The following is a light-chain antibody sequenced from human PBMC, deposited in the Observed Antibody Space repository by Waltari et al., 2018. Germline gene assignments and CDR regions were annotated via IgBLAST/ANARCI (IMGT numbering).Light chain of an antibody. CDR1: QSISSW. CDR3: QHYNLYSET. Sequence: DIQMTQSPSTLSASVGDRVTITCRASQSISSWLAWYQQKPGKAPKLLIYKASSLESGVPSRFSGSGSGTEFTLTISSLQPDDFATYYCQHYNLYSETFGQGTTV. CDR2: KAS. V-gene: IGKV1-5*03. J-gene: IGKJ1*01.